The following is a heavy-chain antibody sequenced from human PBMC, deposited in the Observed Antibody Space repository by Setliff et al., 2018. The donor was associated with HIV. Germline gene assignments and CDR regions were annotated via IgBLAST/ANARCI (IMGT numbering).Heavy chain of an antibody. D-gene: IGHD1-26*01. V-gene: IGHV3-30-3*01. Sequence: TGGSLRLSCAATGFTFSSYVLHWVRQAPGKGLEWVAVMSTGGGIKICADSVKGRFTISRDNSRNTLFLQMNNLRPEDTATYYCVRDPIEGFPDYFDYWGQGALVTVSS. CDR3: VRDPIEGFPDYFDY. CDR1: GFTFSSYV. CDR2: MSTGGGIK. J-gene: IGHJ4*02.